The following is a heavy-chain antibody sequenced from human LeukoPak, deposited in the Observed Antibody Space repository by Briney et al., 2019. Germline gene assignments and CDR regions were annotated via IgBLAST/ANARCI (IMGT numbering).Heavy chain of an antibody. Sequence: GGSLRLSCAAPGFTFSTYAMSWIRQAPGKGLEWVSYISSSGSTIYYADSVKGRFTISRDNAKNSLYLQMNSLRAEDTAVYYCARDRADIVVVPAAIGHYYYGMDVWGQGTTVTVSS. V-gene: IGHV3-11*01. J-gene: IGHJ6*02. CDR1: GFTFSTYA. CDR3: ARDRADIVVVPAAIGHYYYGMDV. D-gene: IGHD2-2*01. CDR2: ISSSGSTI.